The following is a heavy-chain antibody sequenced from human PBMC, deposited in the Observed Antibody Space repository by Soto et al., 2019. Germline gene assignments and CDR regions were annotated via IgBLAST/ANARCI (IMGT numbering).Heavy chain of an antibody. D-gene: IGHD6-13*01. J-gene: IGHJ4*02. CDR2: IYYSGST. Sequence: SETLSLTCTVSGGSISIGDYYWSCIRQPPGKGLEWIGYIYYSGSTYYNPSLKSRVTISVDTSKNQFSLKLSSVTAADTAVYYCARARIAAAGNFDYWGQGTLVTVSS. CDR3: ARARIAAAGNFDY. V-gene: IGHV4-30-4*01. CDR1: GGSISIGDYY.